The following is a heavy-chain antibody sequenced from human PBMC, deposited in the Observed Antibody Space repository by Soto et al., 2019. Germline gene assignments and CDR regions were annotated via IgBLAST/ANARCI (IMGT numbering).Heavy chain of an antibody. J-gene: IGHJ4*02. V-gene: IGHV4-30-4*01. CDR1: GVSITSGSYY. Sequence: HVQLQESGPGPVTPSQTLSLSCTVSGVSITSGSYYWTWVRQSPGKGLEWIGYRYYSGNTYYNPSLNRRATISVDASKNKFFLKLTSVTAADTAVYYCARGGYDTSGQTFIGWGPDCWCQGTLVTVSS. D-gene: IGHD3-22*01. CDR3: ARGGYDTSGQTFIGWGPDC. CDR2: RYYSGNT.